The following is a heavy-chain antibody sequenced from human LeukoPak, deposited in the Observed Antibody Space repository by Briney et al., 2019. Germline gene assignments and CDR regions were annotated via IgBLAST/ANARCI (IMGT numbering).Heavy chain of an antibody. V-gene: IGHV3-30*02. J-gene: IGHJ5*02. Sequence: GGSLRLSCAASGFTFSSYGMHWVRQAPGKGLEWVAFTRYDVSNKNYGDSVKGRFNVARDNPKNTLYLQMNSLRPEDTAVYYCAKGTYCSGGSCFSPDMAWGQGTLVTVSS. CDR3: AKGTYCSGGSCFSPDMA. D-gene: IGHD2-15*01. CDR2: TRYDVSNK. CDR1: GFTFSSYG.